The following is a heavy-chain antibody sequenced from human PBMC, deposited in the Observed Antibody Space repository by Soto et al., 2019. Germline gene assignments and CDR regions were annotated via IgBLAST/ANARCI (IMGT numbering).Heavy chain of an antibody. Sequence: QVQLQESGPGLVKPSETLSLTCTVSGGSISSYYWSWIRQPPGKGLEWIGYIYYSGSTNYNPSLKRRVTISVDTSKNQFSLKLSSVTAADTAVYYCARGSVVVVAATNYYYYGMDVWGQGTTVTVSS. D-gene: IGHD2-15*01. V-gene: IGHV4-59*01. J-gene: IGHJ6*02. CDR3: ARGSVVVVAATNYYYYGMDV. CDR1: GGSISSYY. CDR2: IYYSGST.